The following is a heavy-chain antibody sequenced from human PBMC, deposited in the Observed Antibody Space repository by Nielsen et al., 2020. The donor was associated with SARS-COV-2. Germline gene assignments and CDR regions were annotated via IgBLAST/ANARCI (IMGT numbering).Heavy chain of an antibody. D-gene: IGHD4-17*01. J-gene: IGHJ6*03. CDR1: GDSVSSSSAA. Sequence: SQTLSLTCAISGDSVSSSSAAWNWNRQSPSRGLEWLGRTYYRSKWYNDYAVSVKSRITINPDTSKNQFSLHLNSVTPEDTAVYYCARARGAYGDYYYYYYTDVWGKGTTVTVSS. CDR2: TYYRSKWYN. CDR3: ARARGAYGDYYYYYYTDV. V-gene: IGHV6-1*01.